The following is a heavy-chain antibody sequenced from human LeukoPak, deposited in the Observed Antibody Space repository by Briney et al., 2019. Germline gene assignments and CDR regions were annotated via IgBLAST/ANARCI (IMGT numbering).Heavy chain of an antibody. J-gene: IGHJ4*02. D-gene: IGHD3-10*01. Sequence: ASVTVSFTVSGYTFTIYGISWVRQARGQGGEWMGWIRTYNGNTYYKQNLKGRVTITTETTTSTEYMELRSLRSDDTAVYYCARDYGPGRVDYFDSWGQGSLVTVSS. CDR3: ARDYGPGRVDYFDS. V-gene: IGHV1-18*01. CDR1: GYTFTIYG. CDR2: IRTYNGNT.